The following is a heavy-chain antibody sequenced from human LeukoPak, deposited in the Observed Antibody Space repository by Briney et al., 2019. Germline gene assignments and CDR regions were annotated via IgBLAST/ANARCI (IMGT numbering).Heavy chain of an antibody. CDR3: AKSSLTGLYYFDY. V-gene: IGHV3-30*18. Sequence: GGSLRLSCAASRLTFSSFGMHWVRQAPGKGLEWVAVISYDGSNKYYAASVKGRFTISRDNSKNTLYLQMNSLRAEDTAVYYCAKSSLTGLYYFDYWGQGTLVTVSA. D-gene: IGHD3-9*01. CDR1: RLTFSSFG. J-gene: IGHJ4*02. CDR2: ISYDGSNK.